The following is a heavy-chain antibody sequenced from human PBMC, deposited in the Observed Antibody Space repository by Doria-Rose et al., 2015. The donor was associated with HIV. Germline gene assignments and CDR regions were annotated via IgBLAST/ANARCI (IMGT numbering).Heavy chain of an antibody. D-gene: IGHD5-12*01. CDR1: GFSFLSYA. CDR3: ARVRLRSFDY. CDR2: ISFDGSHQ. Sequence: QVQLVQSGGGVVQPGRSLRLSCAASGFSFLSYAVHWVRQAPGKGLEWVALISFDGSHQYYADSVKGRFTISRDNSKNTLFLQMNSLRAEDTAVYYCARVRLRSFDYWGQGTLVTVSS. V-gene: IGHV3-30*04. J-gene: IGHJ4*02.